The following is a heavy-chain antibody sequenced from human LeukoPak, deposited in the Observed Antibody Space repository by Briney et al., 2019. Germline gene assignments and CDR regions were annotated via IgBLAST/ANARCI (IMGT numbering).Heavy chain of an antibody. CDR1: GFTFSNYN. D-gene: IGHD3-10*01. J-gene: IGHJ3*02. CDR3: ATVRASGTYGTDAFDI. V-gene: IGHV3-21*01. CDR2: ISSGSSYI. Sequence: GGSLRLSCAASGFTFSNYNMNWVRQAAGKGLEWVSSISSGSSYIHYADSVKGRFTISRDNAKNSLFLQMNSLRAKDTAVYYCATVRASGTYGTDAFDIWGQGTMVTVSS.